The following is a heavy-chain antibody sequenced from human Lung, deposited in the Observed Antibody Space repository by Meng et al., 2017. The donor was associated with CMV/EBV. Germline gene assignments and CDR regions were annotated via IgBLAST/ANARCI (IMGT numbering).Heavy chain of an antibody. CDR2: INWNGGST. V-gene: IGHV3-20*04. CDR1: GFTFDDYA. D-gene: IGHD6-13*01. CDR3: ARVWQQLEYYFDY. Sequence: ESXKISXAASGFTFDDYAMSWVRQVPGKGLEWVSGINWNGGSTRYVDSVKGRFTISRDNAKNSLYLQMNSLRAEDTAFYYCARVWQQLEYYFDYWGQGILVTVSS. J-gene: IGHJ4*02.